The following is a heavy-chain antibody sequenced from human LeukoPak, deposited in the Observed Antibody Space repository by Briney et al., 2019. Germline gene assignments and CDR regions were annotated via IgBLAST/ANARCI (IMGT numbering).Heavy chain of an antibody. V-gene: IGHV3-30-3*01. CDR3: ARGSRRDYGDYAFFDY. CDR2: ISYDGSNK. Sequence: GGSLRLSCAASGFTFSSYAMHWVRQAPGKGLKWVAVISYDGSNKYYADSVKGRFTISRDNAKNSLYLQMNSLRAEDTAVYYCARGSRRDYGDYAFFDYWGQGTLVTVSS. D-gene: IGHD4-17*01. CDR1: GFTFSSYA. J-gene: IGHJ4*02.